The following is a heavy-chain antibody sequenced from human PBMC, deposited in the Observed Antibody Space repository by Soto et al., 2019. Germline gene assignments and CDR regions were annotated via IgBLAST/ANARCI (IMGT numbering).Heavy chain of an antibody. D-gene: IGHD3-22*01. V-gene: IGHV3-30-3*01. CDR1: GFTFSSYA. CDR3: ARGTITMIVG. CDR2: ISYDGSNK. Sequence: PGGSLRLSCAASGFTFSSYAMHWVRQAPGKGLEWVAVISYDGSNKYYADSVKGRFTIYRDNYKNSLYVQMNSMSAEDTDVYYCARGTITMIVGWGQGTLVTVSS. J-gene: IGHJ4*02.